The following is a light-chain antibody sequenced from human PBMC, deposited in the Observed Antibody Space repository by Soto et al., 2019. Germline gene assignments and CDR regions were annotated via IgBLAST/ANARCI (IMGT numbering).Light chain of an antibody. V-gene: IGKV3-15*01. J-gene: IGKJ1*01. CDR1: QSVSRN. Sequence: EIVMTQSPDTLSVSPGEGGTLSCRASQSVSRNVAWYQQKPGQAPRLLIYGGSTRVTGIPARFSGSGTGTEFPLTISLLPAEPVAVYYCKQYNHWPPVRSFGQATKVEIQ. CDR2: GGS. CDR3: KQYNHWPPVRS.